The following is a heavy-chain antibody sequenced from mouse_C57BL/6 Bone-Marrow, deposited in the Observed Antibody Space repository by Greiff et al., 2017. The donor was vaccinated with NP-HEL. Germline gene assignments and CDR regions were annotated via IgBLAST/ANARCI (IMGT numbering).Heavy chain of an antibody. D-gene: IGHD1-1*01. J-gene: IGHJ3*01. CDR2: LSSGSSTI. V-gene: IGHV5-17*01. CDR3: ITTVPFAY. Sequence: EVKPVESVGGLVKPGGSLQLSLAASGFTFSHYGMHWVRQAPEKGLEWVAYLSSGSSTIYYADTVKGRFTIARDNAKKTLFLQMTRLRSEDTAMYYSITTVPFAYWGQGTLVTVSA. CDR1: GFTFSHYG.